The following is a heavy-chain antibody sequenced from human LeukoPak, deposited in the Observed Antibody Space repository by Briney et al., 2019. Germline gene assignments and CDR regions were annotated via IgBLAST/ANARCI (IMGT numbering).Heavy chain of an antibody. CDR3: ARGWGYCSGGSCPVYFQH. J-gene: IGHJ1*01. CDR1: GASISSSSYY. D-gene: IGHD2-15*01. Sequence: PSETLSLTCTVSGASISSSSYYWGWTLQPPVKGLEWFGSIYYSGGTYYHPSLKSRVTISVDASKNQFSLKLSSVTAADRAAYYCARGWGYCSGGSCPVYFQHWGQGTLVTVSS. CDR2: IYYSGGT. V-gene: IGHV4-39*07.